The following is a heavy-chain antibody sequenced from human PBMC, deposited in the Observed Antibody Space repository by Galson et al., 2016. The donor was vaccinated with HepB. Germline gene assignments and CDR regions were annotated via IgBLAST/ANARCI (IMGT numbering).Heavy chain of an antibody. Sequence: SLRLSCADSRFTFSRYWMHWVRQVPGKGSVWVSVISGDASLTRYADSVRGRFTISRDNSHNILYLQMNSLRADDTAVYYCVSPLHNDGNSGMAFDVWGQGTMGTVSS. CDR1: RFTFSRYW. V-gene: IGHV3-74*01. CDR3: VSPLHNDGNSGMAFDV. J-gene: IGHJ3*01. CDR2: ISGDASLT. D-gene: IGHD4-23*01.